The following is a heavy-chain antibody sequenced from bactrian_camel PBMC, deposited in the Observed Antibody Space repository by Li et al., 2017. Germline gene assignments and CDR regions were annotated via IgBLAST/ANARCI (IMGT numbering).Heavy chain of an antibody. J-gene: IGHJ7*01. CDR2: IGNGASRK. V-gene: IGHV3S40*01. Sequence: QLVESGGGSVQAGGSLTLSCTASGDSISRYNMAWVRQRPGRGLEWVSTIGNGASRKYYSDSVKGRFTASRANAMNTLNLEMISLEIEDTAVYFCAAKKEILDGNREVRGFDYWGKGTQVTVS. D-gene: IGHD1*01. CDR1: GDSISRYN.